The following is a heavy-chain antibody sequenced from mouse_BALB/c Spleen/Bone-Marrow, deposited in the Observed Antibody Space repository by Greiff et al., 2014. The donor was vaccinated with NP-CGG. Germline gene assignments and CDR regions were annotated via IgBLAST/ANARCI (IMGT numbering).Heavy chain of an antibody. J-gene: IGHJ4*01. CDR1: GYTFTSYW. Sequence: VQLVESGAELVRPGASVKVSCKASGYTFTSYWINWVKQRPGQGLEWIGNIYPSDSYTNCNQNFKDKATLTVDKSSSTAYMQLSSPTSEDSAVYYCTRQYGNYYAMDYWGQGTSVTVSS. CDR2: IYPSDSYT. CDR3: TRQYGNYYAMDY. V-gene: IGHV1S126*01. D-gene: IGHD2-10*02.